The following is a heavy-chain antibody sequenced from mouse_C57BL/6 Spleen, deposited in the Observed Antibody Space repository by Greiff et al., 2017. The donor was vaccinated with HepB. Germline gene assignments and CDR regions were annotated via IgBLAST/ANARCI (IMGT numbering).Heavy chain of an antibody. D-gene: IGHD1-1*01. J-gene: IGHJ2*01. Sequence: QVQLQQSGAELARPGASVKMSCKASGYTFTSYTMHWVKQRPGQGLEWIGYINPSSGYTKYNQKFKDKATLTADKSSSTAYMQLSSLTSEDSEVYYCARPLTTVVATPFDYWGQGTTLTVSS. CDR2: INPSSGYT. V-gene: IGHV1-4*01. CDR1: GYTFTSYT. CDR3: ARPLTTVVATPFDY.